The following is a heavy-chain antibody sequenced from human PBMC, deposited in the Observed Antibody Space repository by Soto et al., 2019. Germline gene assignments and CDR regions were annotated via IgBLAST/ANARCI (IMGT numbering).Heavy chain of an antibody. Sequence: EVQLVESGGGLVQPGGSLRLSCAASGFTVSSNYMSWVRQAPGKGLEWVSVIYSGGSTYYADSVNGRFTISRDNSKNTLYLQMNSLRAEDTAVYYCARDAPVAGPKATWGQGTLVTVSS. CDR1: GFTVSSNY. D-gene: IGHD6-19*01. CDR2: IYSGGST. J-gene: IGHJ4*02. V-gene: IGHV3-66*01. CDR3: ARDAPVAGPKAT.